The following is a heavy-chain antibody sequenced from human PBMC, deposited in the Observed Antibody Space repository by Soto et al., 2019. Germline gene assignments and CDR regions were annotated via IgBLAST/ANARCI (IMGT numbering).Heavy chain of an antibody. CDR2: ISGGAHST. Sequence: EVQLVESGGGLVQPGGSLRLSCAASGFTFSSYAMSWVRQAPGKGQEWVSSISGGAHSTSYADSVKGRFTISRDNSKNTLYLQMNILRAEDTAIYYCAKDREANWYFDLWGRGTLVIVSS. CDR1: GFTFSSYA. CDR3: AKDREANWYFDL. D-gene: IGHD1-26*01. J-gene: IGHJ2*01. V-gene: IGHV3-23*04.